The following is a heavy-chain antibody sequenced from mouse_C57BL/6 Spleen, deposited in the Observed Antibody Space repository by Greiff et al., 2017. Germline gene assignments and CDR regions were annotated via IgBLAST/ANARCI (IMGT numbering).Heavy chain of an antibody. CDR2: IYPRSGNT. Sequence: QVQLQQSGAELARPGASVTLSCKASGYTFTSYGISWVKQRTGQGLEWIGEIYPRSGNTYSNEKFKGKATLTADKSSSTAYMELRSLTSEDSAVYFCARERIYYDYEGDAMDYWGQGTSVTVSS. V-gene: IGHV1-81*01. D-gene: IGHD2-4*01. CDR3: ARERIYYDYEGDAMDY. CDR1: GYTFTSYG. J-gene: IGHJ4*01.